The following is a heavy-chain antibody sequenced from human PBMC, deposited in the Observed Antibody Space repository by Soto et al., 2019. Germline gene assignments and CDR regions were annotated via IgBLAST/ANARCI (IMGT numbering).Heavy chain of an antibody. CDR1: GGTIRSPDW. CDR2: IFQSGST. V-gene: IGHV4-4*02. J-gene: IGHJ5*02. CDR3: ARGRGRYSSGWSWFDP. D-gene: IGHD6-19*01. Sequence: PSETLSLTCGVSGGTIRSPDWWTWVRQPPGKGLEWIGEIFQSGSTNYTTSLESRVTISVDKSKNRFSLTLTSVTAADTAVYFCARGRGRYSSGWSWFDPWGQGILVTVSS.